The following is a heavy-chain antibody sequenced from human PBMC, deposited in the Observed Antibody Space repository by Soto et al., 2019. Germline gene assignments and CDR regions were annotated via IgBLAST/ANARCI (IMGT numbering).Heavy chain of an antibody. Sequence: VSGLKSVNLCVRWVRQAPGKGLEWVGRIKSKTDGGTTDYAAPVKGRFTISRDDSKNTLYLQMNSLKTEDTAVYYCTTAPWYWGQGTPVTVSS. V-gene: IGHV3-15*01. CDR3: TTAPWY. CDR2: IKSKTDGGTT. J-gene: IGHJ4*02. CDR1: GLKSVNLC.